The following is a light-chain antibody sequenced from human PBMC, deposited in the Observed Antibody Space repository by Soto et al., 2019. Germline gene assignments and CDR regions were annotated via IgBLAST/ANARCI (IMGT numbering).Light chain of an antibody. CDR2: DAS. Sequence: IQMTQSPSSLSASVGDRVTITCQASQDIAKNLNWYQQKPGKAPKLLIYDASSLQTGVPSRFSGSGSATYFTFTISSLQSEDIATYYCQQYYNLLPITFGQGTRLEIK. J-gene: IGKJ5*01. CDR3: QQYYNLLPIT. V-gene: IGKV1-33*01. CDR1: QDIAKN.